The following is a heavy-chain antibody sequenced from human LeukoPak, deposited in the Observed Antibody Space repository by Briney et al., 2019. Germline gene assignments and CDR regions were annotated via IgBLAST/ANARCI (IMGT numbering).Heavy chain of an antibody. J-gene: IGHJ4*02. V-gene: IGHV3-23*01. CDR2: ISGGGSST. CDR3: ARGETTYYDFWSGYQLDY. D-gene: IGHD3-3*01. Sequence: GGSLRLSCAVSGFTFSSYAMSWVRQAPGKGLEWLSVISGGGSSTYSADSVKGRFTISRDNSKKTLYLQMSSLRAEDTAVYYCARGETTYYDFWSGYQLDYWGQGTLVTVSS. CDR1: GFTFSSYA.